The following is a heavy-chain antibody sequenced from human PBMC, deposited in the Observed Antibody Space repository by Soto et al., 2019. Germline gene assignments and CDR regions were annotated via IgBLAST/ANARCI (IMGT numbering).Heavy chain of an antibody. V-gene: IGHV3-33*01. J-gene: IGHJ4*02. D-gene: IGHD3-22*01. CDR3: ARVYYYDSSGYYASEYFDY. Sequence: GGSLRLSCAASGFTVSSYGMHWVRQAPGKGLEWVAVIWYDGSNKYYADSVKGRFTISRDNSKNTLYLQMNSLRAEDTAVYYCARVYYYDSSGYYASEYFDYWGQGTLVTVSS. CDR2: IWYDGSNK. CDR1: GFTVSSYG.